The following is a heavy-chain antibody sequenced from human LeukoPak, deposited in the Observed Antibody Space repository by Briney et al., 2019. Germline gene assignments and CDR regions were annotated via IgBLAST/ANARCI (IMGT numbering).Heavy chain of an antibody. Sequence: GGSLTLSCAASGFTFSGYWMSWLRQAPGKGVEWAANIKQDGSEKYYVDSVKGRFTISRDNAKNSLYLQMNSLRAEDTAVYYCARDRGFGQADVWGKGTTVTVSS. CDR2: IKQDGSEK. J-gene: IGHJ6*04. CDR1: GFTFSGYW. V-gene: IGHV3-7*01. D-gene: IGHD3-10*01. CDR3: ARDRGFGQADV.